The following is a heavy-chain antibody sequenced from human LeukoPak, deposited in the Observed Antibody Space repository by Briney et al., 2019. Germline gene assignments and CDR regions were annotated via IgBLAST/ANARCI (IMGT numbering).Heavy chain of an antibody. D-gene: IGHD6-13*01. CDR1: GGSISSSSYY. CDR2: IYYSGST. Sequence: PSETLSLTCTVSGGSISSSSYYWGWIRQPPGKGLEWIGSIYYSGSTYYNPSLKSRVTISVDTSKNQFSLKLSSVTAADTAVYYCARHWDSIAAAGTHDWFDPWGQGTLVTVSS. J-gene: IGHJ5*02. CDR3: ARHWDSIAAAGTHDWFDP. V-gene: IGHV4-39*01.